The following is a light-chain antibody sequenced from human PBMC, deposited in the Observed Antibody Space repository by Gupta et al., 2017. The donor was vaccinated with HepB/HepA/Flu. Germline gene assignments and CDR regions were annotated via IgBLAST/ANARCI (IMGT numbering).Light chain of an antibody. J-gene: IGKJ2*01. CDR1: QSVTSSP. Sequence: EIVLTQSPGTLSLSPGERATLSCRASQSVTSSPLAWYQQKPGQAPRLLIYGASSRATGLPDRFSGSGSGTDFTLTINRLEPEDFAVYYCQQYGSSPYTFGQGTKLEIK. CDR2: GAS. V-gene: IGKV3-20*01. CDR3: QQYGSSPYT.